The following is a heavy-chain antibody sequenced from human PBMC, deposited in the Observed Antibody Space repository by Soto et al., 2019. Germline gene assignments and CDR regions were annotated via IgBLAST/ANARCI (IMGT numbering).Heavy chain of an antibody. J-gene: IGHJ6*02. Sequence: ASVKVSCKASGYTFTSYDINWVRQATGQGLEWMGWMNPNSGNTGYAQKFQGRVTMTRDTSISTAYMELSRLRSDDTAVYYCASKVLSSTSPYYYYGMDVWGQGTTVTVSS. CDR2: MNPNSGNT. D-gene: IGHD2-2*01. CDR1: GYTFTSYD. V-gene: IGHV1-8*01. CDR3: ASKVLSSTSPYYYYGMDV.